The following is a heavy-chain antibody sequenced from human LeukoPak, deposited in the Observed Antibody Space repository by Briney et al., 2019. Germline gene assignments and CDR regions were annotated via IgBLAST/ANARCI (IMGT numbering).Heavy chain of an antibody. CDR3: AKGGRYSFGTKRWFDP. V-gene: IGHV3-9*03. Sequence: GRSLRLSCAASGFTFDEYAMQWVRQAPGKGLEWVSSISWNSGSIGYADSVKGRFTISRDNAKNSVYLQMDSLRPADMAFYCCAKGGRYSFGTKRWFDPWCQGTLVTVSS. J-gene: IGHJ5*02. D-gene: IGHD5-18*01. CDR1: GFTFDEYA. CDR2: ISWNSGSI.